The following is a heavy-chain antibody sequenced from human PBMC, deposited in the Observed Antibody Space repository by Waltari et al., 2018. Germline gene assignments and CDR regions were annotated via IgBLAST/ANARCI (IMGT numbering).Heavy chain of an antibody. CDR2: VFHLGST. J-gene: IGHJ4*02. V-gene: IGHV4-39*01. CDR3: ARLAPSFAGGAADI. D-gene: IGHD3-16*01. Sequence: QLQLQESGPGLVKPSETLSLTCNVSGGSISTNSYYWGWIRQSPGKGLEWIGSVFHLGSTDYKPSLRSRATVSVDTSKNQFSLDLSSVTAADTAVYYCARLAPSFAGGAADIWGQGTLVTVSS. CDR1: GGSISTNSYY.